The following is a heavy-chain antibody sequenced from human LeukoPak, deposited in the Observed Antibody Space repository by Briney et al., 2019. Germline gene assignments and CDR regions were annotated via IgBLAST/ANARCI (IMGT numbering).Heavy chain of an antibody. D-gene: IGHD6-6*01. J-gene: IGHJ4*02. V-gene: IGHV4-59*08. CDR1: VDSIRRYF. CDR3: ARRPDGTSHFDY. Sequence: SETLSLTCTVPVDSIRRYFWSWMRQPPGRGLEWIGYVYYSGGTNYNPSLKSRVTISVDTSKEQFSLKLSSVTAADTAVYYCARRPDGTSHFDYWGQGTLVTVSS. CDR2: VYYSGGT.